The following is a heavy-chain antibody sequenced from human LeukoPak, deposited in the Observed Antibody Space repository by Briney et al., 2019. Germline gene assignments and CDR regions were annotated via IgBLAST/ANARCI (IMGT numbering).Heavy chain of an antibody. J-gene: IGHJ4*02. V-gene: IGHV4-61*02. CDR1: GGSISSGSYY. CDR2: IYTSGST. CDR3: AREVRY. Sequence: PSETLSLTCTVSGGSISSGSYYWSWTRQPAGKGLEWIGRIYTSGSTNYNPSLKSRVTISVDTSKNQFSLKLSSVTAADTAVYYCAREVRYWGQGTLVTVSS.